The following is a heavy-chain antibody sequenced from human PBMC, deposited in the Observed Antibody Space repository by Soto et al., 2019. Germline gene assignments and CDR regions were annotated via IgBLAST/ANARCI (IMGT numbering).Heavy chain of an antibody. V-gene: IGHV4-30-2*01. CDR1: GGSISSGGYS. J-gene: IGHJ5*02. Sequence: SETLSLTCAVSGGSISSGGYSWSWIRQPPGKGLEWIGYIYHSGSTYYNPSLKSRVTISVDRSKNQFSLKLSSVTAADTAVYYCTRGPKEIAAFDPWGQGTLVTVSS. D-gene: IGHD6-13*01. CDR2: IYHSGST. CDR3: TRGPKEIAAFDP.